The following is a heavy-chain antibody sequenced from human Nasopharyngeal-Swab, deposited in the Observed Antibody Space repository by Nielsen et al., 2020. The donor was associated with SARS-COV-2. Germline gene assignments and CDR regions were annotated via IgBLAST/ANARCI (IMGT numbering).Heavy chain of an antibody. CDR2: IYYSGST. J-gene: IGHJ5*02. CDR3: ARGGVGKHGYYYDSSGQYNWFDP. D-gene: IGHD3-22*01. V-gene: IGHV4-39*07. Sequence: IRQPPGKGLEWIGSIYYSGSTYYNPSLKSRVTISVDTSKNQFSLKLSSVTAADTAVYYCARGGVGKHGYYYDSSGQYNWFDPWGQGTLVTVSS.